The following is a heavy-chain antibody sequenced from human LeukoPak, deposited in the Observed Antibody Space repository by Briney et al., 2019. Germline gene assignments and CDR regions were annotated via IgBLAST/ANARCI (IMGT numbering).Heavy chain of an antibody. CDR1: GFTFSNFG. CDR2: IRDAKNDE. J-gene: IGHJ3*01. Sequence: GGSLRLSCRGSGFTFSNFGIHWVRQAPGKGLEWVAFIRDAKNDEYYVDSVKGRFTISRDNSKNSLYLQMNNLRREDTGLYYCAKSRAPTADPDAFDVWGRGTMVTASS. D-gene: IGHD2-2*01. CDR3: AKSRAPTADPDAFDV. V-gene: IGHV3-30*02.